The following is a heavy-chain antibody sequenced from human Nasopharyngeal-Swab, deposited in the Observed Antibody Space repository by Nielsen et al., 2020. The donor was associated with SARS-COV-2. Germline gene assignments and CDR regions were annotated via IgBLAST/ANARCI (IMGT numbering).Heavy chain of an antibody. J-gene: IGHJ4*02. CDR3: TTDFYFDY. CDR2: IGDKEHNYAT. V-gene: IGHV3-73*01. Sequence: GESLKISCAASGFIFSASAIHWVRQASGKGLEWVGRIGDKEHNYATTYGASVQDRFTISRDDSKNTAFLQMDGLKTEDTALYYCTTDFYFDYWGQGALVTVSS. CDR1: GFIFSASA.